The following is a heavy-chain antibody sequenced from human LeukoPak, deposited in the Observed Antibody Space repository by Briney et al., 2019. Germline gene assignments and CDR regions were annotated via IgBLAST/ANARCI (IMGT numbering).Heavy chain of an antibody. D-gene: IGHD3-22*01. V-gene: IGHV3-53*04. Sequence: GGSLRLSCAASGFTVSSNYMSWVRQAPGKGLEWVSVIYSGGSTYYADSVKGRFTISRHNSKNTLYLQMNSLRAEDTAVYYCARARHYYDSSGYYSGNAFDIWGQGTMVTVSS. CDR3: ARARHYYDSSGYYSGNAFDI. J-gene: IGHJ3*02. CDR1: GFTVSSNY. CDR2: IYSGGST.